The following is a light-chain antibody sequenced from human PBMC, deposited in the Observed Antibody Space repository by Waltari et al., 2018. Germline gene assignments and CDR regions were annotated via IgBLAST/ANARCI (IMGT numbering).Light chain of an antibody. CDR2: EGS. V-gene: IGLV2-23*01. Sequence: QSALTQPASVSGSPGQSITMSCTGSSSDVGSYHLVSWYQQHPGKAPKLMIYEGSKRPSGVSNLFSGSKSGNAASLTISGLQAEDEADYYCCSYAGSNTWVFGGGTKLTVL. CDR1: SSDVGSYHL. CDR3: CSYAGSNTWV. J-gene: IGLJ3*02.